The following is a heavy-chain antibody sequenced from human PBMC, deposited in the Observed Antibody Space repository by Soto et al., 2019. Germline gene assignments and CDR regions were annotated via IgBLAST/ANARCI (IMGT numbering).Heavy chain of an antibody. CDR1: GGTFSSYA. CDR2: IIPIFGTA. J-gene: IGHJ6*02. D-gene: IGHD3-9*01. V-gene: IGHV1-69*13. Sequence: VASVKVSCKASGGTFSSYAISWVRQAPGQGLEWMGGIIPIFGTANYAQKFQGRVTITADESTSTAYMELSSLRSEDTAVYYCARDRTTIFYGMDVWGQGTTVTGSS. CDR3: ARDRTTIFYGMDV.